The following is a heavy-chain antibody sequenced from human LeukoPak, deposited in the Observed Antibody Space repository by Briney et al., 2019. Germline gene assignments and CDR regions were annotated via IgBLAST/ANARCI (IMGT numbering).Heavy chain of an antibody. CDR3: AREGSSGWYEFWFDP. Sequence: SGGSLRLSCAASGFTVSNNYMSWVRQAPGKGLEWVSVIYSAGTTYYADSVKGRFTISRDNSKNTLYLQMNSLRPEDTAVYYCAREGSSGWYEFWFDPWGQGTLVTVSS. J-gene: IGHJ5*02. D-gene: IGHD6-19*01. CDR1: GFTVSNNY. V-gene: IGHV3-66*01. CDR2: IYSAGTT.